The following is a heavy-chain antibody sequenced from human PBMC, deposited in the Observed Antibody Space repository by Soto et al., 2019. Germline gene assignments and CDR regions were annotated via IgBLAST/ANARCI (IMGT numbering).Heavy chain of an antibody. CDR3: ASSSSWSFYYYYYGMDV. J-gene: IGHJ6*02. Sequence: GGSLRLSCAASGFTFSSYSMNWVRQAPGKGLEWVSSISSSSSYIYYADSVKGRFTISRDNAKNSLYLQMNSLRADDTAVYYCASSSSWSFYYYYYGMDVWGQGTTVTVSS. CDR2: ISSSSSYI. CDR1: GFTFSSYS. V-gene: IGHV3-21*01. D-gene: IGHD6-6*01.